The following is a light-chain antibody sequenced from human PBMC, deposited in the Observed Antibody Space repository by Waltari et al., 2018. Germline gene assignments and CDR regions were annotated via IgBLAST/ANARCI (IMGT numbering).Light chain of an antibody. CDR1: QSVSSN. CDR2: GAS. V-gene: IGKV3-15*01. Sequence: EIVMTQSPATLSVSAGVRATLSCRASQSVSSNLAWYQQKPGQAPRLLIYGASTRATGIPARFSGSGSGTEFTLTISSMQSEDFAVDYCQQYNNWPPWTFGQGTKVEIK. CDR3: QQYNNWPPWT. J-gene: IGKJ1*01.